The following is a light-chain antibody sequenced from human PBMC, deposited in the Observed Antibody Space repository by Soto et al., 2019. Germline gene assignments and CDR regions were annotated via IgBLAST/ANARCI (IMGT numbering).Light chain of an antibody. CDR1: QSAGTF. CDR2: DAS. J-gene: IGKJ4*01. CDR3: QQRSSWPPT. V-gene: IGKV3-11*01. Sequence: EIVLTQSPATVSLSPGERATLSCRASQSAGTFLAWYQQKPGQAPRLLIYDASTRATGTPARFSGSGSGTDFTLTISSLEPEDFAVFYRQQRSSWPPTFGGGTKVEIK.